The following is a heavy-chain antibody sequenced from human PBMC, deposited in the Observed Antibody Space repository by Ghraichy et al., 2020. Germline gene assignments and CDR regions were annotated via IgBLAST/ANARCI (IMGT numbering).Heavy chain of an antibody. CDR1: GDSINDYY. Sequence: SQTLSLTCTVSGDSINDYYWNWLRHTPGKGLEWIANIHSSGITYYNSTLKSRVTMSIDTSKNQFSLRLSSVTAADTAVYFCAREKINGYNYFDHWGQGTLVTVSS. CDR3: AREKINGYNYFDH. J-gene: IGHJ4*02. D-gene: IGHD2-8*01. CDR2: IHSSGIT. V-gene: IGHV4-59*12.